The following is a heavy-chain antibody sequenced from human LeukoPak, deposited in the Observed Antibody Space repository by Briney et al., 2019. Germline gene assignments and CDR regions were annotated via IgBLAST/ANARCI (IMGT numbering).Heavy chain of an antibody. Sequence: GGSLRLSCAASGFTFSDYYMSWIRQAPGKGLEWVSYISGSGSTIYYADSVKGRFTISRDNAKNSLYLQMNSLRAEDTAVYYCARGSLDYYDSSGCDYWGQGTLVTVSS. CDR3: ARGSLDYYDSSGCDY. J-gene: IGHJ4*02. CDR2: ISGSGSTI. V-gene: IGHV3-11*04. D-gene: IGHD3-22*01. CDR1: GFTFSDYY.